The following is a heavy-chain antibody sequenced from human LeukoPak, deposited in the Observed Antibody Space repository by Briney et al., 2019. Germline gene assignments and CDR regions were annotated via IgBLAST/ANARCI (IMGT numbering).Heavy chain of an antibody. V-gene: IGHV1-2*02. D-gene: IGHD6-19*01. CDR1: GYTFTGYY. Sequence: ASVKVSCKASGYTFTGYYMHWVRQAPGQGLEWMGWINPNSGGTNYAQKFQGRVTMTRDTSISTAYMELSRLRSDDTAVYYCARDNSYSSGWYWFDPWGQGTLVTVSS. CDR2: INPNSGGT. J-gene: IGHJ5*02. CDR3: ARDNSYSSGWYWFDP.